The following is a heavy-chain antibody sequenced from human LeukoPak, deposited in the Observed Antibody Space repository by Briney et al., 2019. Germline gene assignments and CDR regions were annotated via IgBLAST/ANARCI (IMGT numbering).Heavy chain of an antibody. CDR3: ARMAARSSPLYY. V-gene: IGHV4-59*08. CDR1: GGSIRSYY. J-gene: IGHJ4*02. CDR2: IYYSGST. D-gene: IGHD6-6*01. Sequence: SETLSLTCTVSGGSIRSYYWSWIRQPPGKGLEWIGYIYYSGSTNYNPSLKSRVTISVDTSKNQFSLKLSSVTAADTAVYYCARMAARSSPLYYWGQGTLVTVSS.